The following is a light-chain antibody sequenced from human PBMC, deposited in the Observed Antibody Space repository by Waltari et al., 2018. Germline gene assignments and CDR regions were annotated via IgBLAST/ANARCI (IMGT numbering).Light chain of an antibody. CDR3: QQYGSSPRT. Sequence: EIVLTQSPGTLSLSPGERATLSCRTIQSVTSNYLAWYQQKPGQAPRLLIYGASSRATGIPDRFSGRGSGTDFTLTISRLEPEDFAVYYCQQYGSSPRTFGQGTKVEIK. J-gene: IGKJ1*01. CDR1: QSVTSNY. CDR2: GAS. V-gene: IGKV3-20*01.